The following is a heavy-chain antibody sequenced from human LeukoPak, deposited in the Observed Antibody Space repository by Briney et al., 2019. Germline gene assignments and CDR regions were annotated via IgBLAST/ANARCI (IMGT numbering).Heavy chain of an antibody. V-gene: IGHV4-39*01. CDR1: GGSISSSSYY. D-gene: IGHD1-1*01. CDR2: IYYSGST. CDR3: ARLERSWKSFDY. Sequence: SETLSLTCTVSGGSISSSSYYWGWIRQPPGKGLEWIGSIYYSGSTYYNPSLKSRVTISVDTSKNQFSLKLSSVTAADTAVYYCARLERSWKSFDYWGQGTLVTVSS. J-gene: IGHJ4*02.